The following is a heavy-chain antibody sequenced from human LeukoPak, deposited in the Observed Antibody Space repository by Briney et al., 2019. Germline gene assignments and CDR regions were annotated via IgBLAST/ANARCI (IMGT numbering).Heavy chain of an antibody. D-gene: IGHD2-15*01. Sequence: ASVKVSCKASGYTFTSYGISWVRQAPGQGLEWMGWISAYNGNTNHAQKLQGRVTMTTDTSTSTAYMELRSLRSDDTAVYYCARGRYCSGGSCSYLFDYWGQGTLVTVSS. CDR2: ISAYNGNT. CDR1: GYTFTSYG. V-gene: IGHV1-18*01. J-gene: IGHJ4*02. CDR3: ARGRYCSGGSCSYLFDY.